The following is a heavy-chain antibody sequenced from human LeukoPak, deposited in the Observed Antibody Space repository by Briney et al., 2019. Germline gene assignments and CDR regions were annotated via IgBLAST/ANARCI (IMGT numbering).Heavy chain of an antibody. J-gene: IGHJ4*02. CDR2: ISSSDNTI. Sequence: GGSLRRSCAASGFAFSDYSMNWVRQAPGKGLEWVSYISSSDNTIHYADSVKGRFTISRDNAKNSLYLEMNSLRDEDTAVYYCARVHRGYSYGRLDYWGQGTLVTVSA. CDR3: ARVHRGYSYGRLDY. D-gene: IGHD5-18*01. V-gene: IGHV3-48*02. CDR1: GFAFSDYS.